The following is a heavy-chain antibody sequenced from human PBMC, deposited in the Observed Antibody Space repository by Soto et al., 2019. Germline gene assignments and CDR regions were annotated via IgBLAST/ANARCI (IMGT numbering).Heavy chain of an antibody. V-gene: IGHV3-48*02. D-gene: IGHD2-21*02. CDR2: ISSSSDDI. CDR1: GFSFSDYS. Sequence: QLVESGGGLVYPGGSLRLSCVGSGFSFSDYSMNWVRQAPGKGLQWISYISSSSDDIHYADSVKGRFTVSRDNATNALFLQMNSLRDDDTAIYYCARLPKGSLVTAWGQGTQVTVSS. J-gene: IGHJ4*02. CDR3: ARLPKGSLVTA.